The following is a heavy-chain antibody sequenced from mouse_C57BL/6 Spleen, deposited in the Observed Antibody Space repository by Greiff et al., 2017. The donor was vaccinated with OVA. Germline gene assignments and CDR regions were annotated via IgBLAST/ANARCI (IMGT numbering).Heavy chain of an antibody. D-gene: IGHD1-1*01. Sequence: EVKLQESVAELVRPGASVKLSCTASGFNINNTYMHWVKQRPEQGLEWIGRIDPANGNTKYAPKFQGKATITADTSSNTAYLQLSGLTSEDTAIYYCARGTVVDYWGQGTTLTVSS. CDR1: GFNINNTY. J-gene: IGHJ2*01. CDR2: IDPANGNT. V-gene: IGHV14-3*01. CDR3: ARGTVVDY.